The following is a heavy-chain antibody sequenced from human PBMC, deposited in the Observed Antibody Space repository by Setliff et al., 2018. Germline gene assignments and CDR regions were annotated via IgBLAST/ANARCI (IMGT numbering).Heavy chain of an antibody. CDR1: GFTFSDHY. Sequence: QPGGSLRLSCAASGFTFSDHYMDWVRQAPGKGLEWVGRSRNKGNSYSTEYAASVKGRFTISRDDSKNSLYLQMNSLKTEDTAVYYCTRARDRSGYWDFDYWGQGTLVTVSS. CDR2: SRNKGNSYST. D-gene: IGHD3-3*01. V-gene: IGHV3-72*01. J-gene: IGHJ4*02. CDR3: TRARDRSGYWDFDY.